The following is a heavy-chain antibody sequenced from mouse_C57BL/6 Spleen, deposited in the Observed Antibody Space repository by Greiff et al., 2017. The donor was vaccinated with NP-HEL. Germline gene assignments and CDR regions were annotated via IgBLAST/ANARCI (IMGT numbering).Heavy chain of an antibody. CDR1: GYAFSSSW. Sequence: QVQLQQSGPELVKPGASVKISCKASGYAFSSSWMNWVKQRPGKGLEWIGRIYPGDGDTNYNGKFKGKATLTADKSSSTAYMQLSSLTSEDSAVYFCARGGYGSSQYYFDYWGQGTTLTVSS. V-gene: IGHV1-82*01. J-gene: IGHJ2*01. CDR3: ARGGYGSSQYYFDY. D-gene: IGHD1-1*01. CDR2: IYPGDGDT.